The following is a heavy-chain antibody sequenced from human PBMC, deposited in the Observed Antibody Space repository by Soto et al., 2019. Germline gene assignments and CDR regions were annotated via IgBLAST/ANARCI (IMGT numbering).Heavy chain of an antibody. D-gene: IGHD3-10*01. J-gene: IGHJ6*03. CDR2: IYYSGST. Sequence: SETLSLTCTVSGGSISSSSYYWGWIRQPPGKGLEWIGSIYYSGSTYYNPSLKSRVTISVDTSKNQFSLKLSSVTAADTAVYYCARKNYYGSGSYYNVPSKSYYYYYYTDVWGKGTTVTVSS. V-gene: IGHV4-39*01. CDR1: GGSISSSSYY. CDR3: ARKNYYGSGSYYNVPSKSYYYYYYTDV.